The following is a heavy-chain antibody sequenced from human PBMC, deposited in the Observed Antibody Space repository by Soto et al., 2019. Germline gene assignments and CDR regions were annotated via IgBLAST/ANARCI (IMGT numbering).Heavy chain of an antibody. V-gene: IGHV3-23*01. CDR2: INTDGST. J-gene: IGHJ4*02. CDR3: AKNYYFDS. CDR1: GFTFGSYA. Sequence: GGSLRLSCAPSGFTFGSYAMSWARQAPGKGLEWVSSINTDGSTYYTDSVKGRFIISRDNSRNTLYLQMNNLRAEDTAIYYCAKNYYFDSWGQGTLVTVSS.